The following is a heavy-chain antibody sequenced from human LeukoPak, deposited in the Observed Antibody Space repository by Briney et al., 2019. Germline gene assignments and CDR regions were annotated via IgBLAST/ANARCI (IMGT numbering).Heavy chain of an antibody. CDR3: ARGRIDSNTFMYGMDV. J-gene: IGHJ6*02. Sequence: TGGSLRLSCAVSGFPFSNAWMSWVRQAPGKGLEWVSYITSSSSTIYYADSVKGRFTISRDNAKNSLYLQMNSLRAEDTAVYYCARGRIDSNTFMYGMDVWGQGTTVTVSS. CDR2: ITSSSSTI. D-gene: IGHD2-15*01. CDR1: GFPFSNAW. V-gene: IGHV3-48*04.